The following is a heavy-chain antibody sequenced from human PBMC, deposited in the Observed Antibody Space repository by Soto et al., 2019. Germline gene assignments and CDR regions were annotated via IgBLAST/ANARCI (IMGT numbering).Heavy chain of an antibody. J-gene: IGHJ4*02. D-gene: IGHD6-19*01. CDR3: AKDGAVAGTGYYFDY. V-gene: IGHV3-23*01. CDR2: ISGSGGST. CDR1: GFTFSSYA. Sequence: GGSLRLSCAASGFTFSSYAMSWVRQAPGKGLEWVSAISGSGGSTYYADSVKGRFTISRDNSKNTLYLQMNSLRAEDTAVYYCAKDGAVAGTGYYFDYWGQGTLVTVSS.